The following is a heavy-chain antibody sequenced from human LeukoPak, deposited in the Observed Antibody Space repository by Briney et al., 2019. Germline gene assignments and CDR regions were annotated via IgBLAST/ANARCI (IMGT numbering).Heavy chain of an antibody. D-gene: IGHD6-13*01. Sequence: PGGSLRLSCAASGFTFSSNAMSWVRQAPGKGLEWVSGISWDSGTIGYGDSVKGRFTISRDNAKNSLYLHMNSLRVEDTALYYCVKEMRVEYFSSWSFFDHWGQGTLVTVSS. CDR3: VKEMRVEYFSSWSFFDH. CDR2: ISWDSGTI. J-gene: IGHJ4*02. CDR1: GFTFSSNA. V-gene: IGHV3-9*01.